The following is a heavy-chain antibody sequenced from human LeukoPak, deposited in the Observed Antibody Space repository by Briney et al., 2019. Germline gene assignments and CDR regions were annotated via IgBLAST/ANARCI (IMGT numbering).Heavy chain of an antibody. CDR2: IKKDGSEK. J-gene: IGHJ4*02. V-gene: IGHV3-7*01. CDR3: ARHLSGVTGYTYGRGIDY. CDR1: GFTFDDYA. D-gene: IGHD5-18*01. Sequence: PGGSLRLSCAASGFTFDDYAMHWVRQAPGKGLEWVANIKKDGSEKYYVDSVKGRFTISRDNAKTSLYLQMNSLRAEDTAVYYCARHLSGVTGYTYGRGIDYWGQGTLVTVSS.